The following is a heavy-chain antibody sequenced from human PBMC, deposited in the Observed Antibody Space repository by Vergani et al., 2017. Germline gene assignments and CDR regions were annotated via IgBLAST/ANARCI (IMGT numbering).Heavy chain of an antibody. J-gene: IGHJ4*02. CDR3: ARAGSVSYYNVYFDY. CDR2: IYYSGGT. Sequence: QVQLQESGPGLVKPSETLSLTCTVSGGSISSYYWSWIRQPPGKGLEWIVYIYYSGGTHYYPSLKSRVTISVDTSKNHFSLKLSSVTAADTAVYYCARAGSVSYYNVYFDYWGQGTLVTVSS. D-gene: IGHD3-10*01. CDR1: GGSISSYY. V-gene: IGHV4-59*08.